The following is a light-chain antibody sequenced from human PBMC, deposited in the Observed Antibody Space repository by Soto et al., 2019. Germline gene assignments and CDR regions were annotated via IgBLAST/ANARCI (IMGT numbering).Light chain of an antibody. CDR2: DAS. J-gene: IGKJ2*01. CDR3: QQYGSSPPYT. CDR1: QSVSVY. V-gene: IGKV3-11*01. Sequence: EIVLTQSPATLSLSPGERATLSCRASQSVSVYLAWYQQKPGQAPRLLIYDASNRATGIPARFSGSGSGTDFTLTISGLEPEDFAVYYCQQYGSSPPYTFGQGTKLEIK.